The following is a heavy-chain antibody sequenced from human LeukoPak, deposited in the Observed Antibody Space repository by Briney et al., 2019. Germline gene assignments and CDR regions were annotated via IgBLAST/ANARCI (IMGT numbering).Heavy chain of an antibody. V-gene: IGHV4-38-2*02. Sequence: SETLSLTCTVSGYSISSGYYWGWIRQPPGKGLEWIGSIYHSGSTYYNPSLKSRVTISVDTSKNQFSLKLTSVTAADTAVYYCGRRSRSTWNYRRGDYWGQGTLVTVSS. CDR3: GRRSRSTWNYRRGDY. D-gene: IGHD1-7*01. J-gene: IGHJ4*02. CDR2: IYHSGST. CDR1: GYSISSGYY.